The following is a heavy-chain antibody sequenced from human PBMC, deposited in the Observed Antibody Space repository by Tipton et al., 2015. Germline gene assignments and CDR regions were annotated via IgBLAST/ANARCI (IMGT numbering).Heavy chain of an antibody. CDR2: INPSGGST. Sequence: QLVQSGPEVKKPGASVKVSCKASGYTFTSYGISWMRQAPGQGLEWMGIINPSGGSTSYAQKFQGRVTMTRDTSTSTVYMELSSLRSEDTAVYYCARVRPGTTRALDYWGQGTLVTVSS. V-gene: IGHV1-46*01. CDR3: ARVRPGTTRALDY. CDR1: GYTFTSYG. D-gene: IGHD1-7*01. J-gene: IGHJ4*02.